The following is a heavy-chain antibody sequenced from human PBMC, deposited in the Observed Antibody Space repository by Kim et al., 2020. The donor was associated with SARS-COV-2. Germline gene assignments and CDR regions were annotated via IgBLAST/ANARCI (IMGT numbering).Heavy chain of an antibody. J-gene: IGHJ5*02. CDR2: IYYSGDT. CDR1: GGSISGYY. CDR3: ARDNYYGSGRKLFEP. V-gene: IGHV4-59*13. D-gene: IGHD3-10*01. Sequence: SETLSLTCTVSGGSISGYYWSWIRQPPKKGLEWIGYIYYSGDTKYNPSLKSRVTMSVDTSKNQFSLKLNSVTAADTAVYYCARDNYYGSGRKLFEPWGQG.